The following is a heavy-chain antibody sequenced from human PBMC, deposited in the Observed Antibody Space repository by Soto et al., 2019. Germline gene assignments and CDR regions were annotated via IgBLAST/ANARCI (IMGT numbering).Heavy chain of an antibody. V-gene: IGHV1-18*01. D-gene: IGHD6-19*01. J-gene: IGHJ5*02. CDR1: GYTFTSYG. CDR3: ARTKGIAVLGWFDP. Sequence: ASVKVSCKASGYTFTSYGISWVRQAPGQGLEWMGWISAYNGNTNYAQKLQGRVTMTTDTSTSTAYMELRSLRSDDTAVYYCARTKGIAVLGWFDPWGQGTLVTVSS. CDR2: ISAYNGNT.